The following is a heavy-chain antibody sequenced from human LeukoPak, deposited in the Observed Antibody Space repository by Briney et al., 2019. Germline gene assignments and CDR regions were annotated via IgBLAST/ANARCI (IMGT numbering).Heavy chain of an antibody. CDR2: ISYDGSNK. D-gene: IGHD2-2*01. CDR3: AKDPRYCSSTSCYVDYYYYGMDV. V-gene: IGHV3-30*18. J-gene: IGHJ6*02. Sequence: GGSLRLSCAASGFTFSSYGMHWVRQAPGKGLEGVAVISYDGSNKYYADSVKGRFTISKDNSKHTLSLQMNSLRAEHTAVYYCAKDPRYCSSTSCYVDYYYYGMDVWGQGTTVTVSS. CDR1: GFTFSSYG.